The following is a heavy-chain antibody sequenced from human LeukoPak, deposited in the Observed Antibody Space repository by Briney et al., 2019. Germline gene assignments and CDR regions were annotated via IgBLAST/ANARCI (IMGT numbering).Heavy chain of an antibody. J-gene: IGHJ4*02. CDR1: GYTFTGYY. V-gene: IGHV1-24*01. Sequence: ASVKVSCKASGYTFTGYYMHWVRQAPGKGLEWMGGFDPEDGETIYAQKFQGRVTMTEDTSTDTAYMEPSSLRSEDTAVYYCATAPARGGYTVVYWGQGTLVTVSS. CDR2: FDPEDGET. CDR3: ATAPARGGYTVVY. D-gene: IGHD4-23*01.